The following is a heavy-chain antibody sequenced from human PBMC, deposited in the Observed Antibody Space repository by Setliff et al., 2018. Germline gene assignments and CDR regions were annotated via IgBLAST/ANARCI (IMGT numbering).Heavy chain of an antibody. CDR3: ARAPFSSGWYGGWEYYFDY. Sequence: KPSETLSLSCVASRFTFSSYYMNWVRQAPGKGLEWVSSISSTSTYIYYADSVEGRFTISRDNARNSLYLQMNSLRAEDTAVYYCARAPFSSGWYGGWEYYFDYWGQGTQVTVSS. CDR1: RFTFSSYY. V-gene: IGHV3-21*01. CDR2: ISSTSTYI. J-gene: IGHJ4*02. D-gene: IGHD6-19*01.